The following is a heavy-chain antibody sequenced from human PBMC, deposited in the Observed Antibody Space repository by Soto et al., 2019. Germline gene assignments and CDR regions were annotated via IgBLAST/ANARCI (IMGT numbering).Heavy chain of an antibody. Sequence: TLSLTCAISGDSVSSNSAAWNWIRQSPSRGPEWLGRTYYRSKWYNDYAVSVKSRITINPDTSKNQFSLQLNSVTPEDTAVYYCARGDSSSSPYYYYYYGMDVWGQGTTVTVSS. CDR3: ARGDSSSSPYYYYYYGMDV. V-gene: IGHV6-1*01. CDR1: GDSVSSNSAA. D-gene: IGHD6-6*01. J-gene: IGHJ6*02. CDR2: TYYRSKWYN.